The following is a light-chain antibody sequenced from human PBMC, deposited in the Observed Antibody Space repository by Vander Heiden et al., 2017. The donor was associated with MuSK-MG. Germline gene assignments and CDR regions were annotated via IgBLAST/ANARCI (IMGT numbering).Light chain of an antibody. Sequence: QSALTQPASVSGSPGQSLTISCTGTSSDVGGYNYVSWYQQHPGKAPKLMIYDVSNRPSGVSNRFSGSKSGNTASLTISGLQAEDEAEYYCSSYTSSSTPVFGGGTKLTVL. CDR3: SSYTSSSTPV. J-gene: IGLJ2*01. CDR2: DVS. V-gene: IGLV2-14*01. CDR1: SSDVGGYNY.